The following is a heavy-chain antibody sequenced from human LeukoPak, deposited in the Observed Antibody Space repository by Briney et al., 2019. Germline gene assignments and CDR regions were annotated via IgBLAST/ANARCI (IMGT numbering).Heavy chain of an antibody. CDR1: GFTFNTFN. CDR3: AREIEGKIDGYYYYMDV. CDR2: ISSSSSTI. Sequence: GALRLSCAASGFTFNTFNMNWVRQAPGKGLEWVSYISSSSSTIYYADSVKGRFTISRDNAKNSLYLQMNSLRAEDTAVYYCAREIEGKIDGYYYYMDVWGKGTTVTVSS. V-gene: IGHV3-48*04. D-gene: IGHD5-24*01. J-gene: IGHJ6*03.